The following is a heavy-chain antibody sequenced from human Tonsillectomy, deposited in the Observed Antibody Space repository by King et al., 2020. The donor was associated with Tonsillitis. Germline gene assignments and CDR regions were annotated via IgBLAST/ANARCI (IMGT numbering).Heavy chain of an antibody. CDR2: IAPSDSYT. CDR1: GYSFTNYW. CDR3: ARYRGAYCSGGSCSRFLDY. V-gene: IGHV5-10-1*03. D-gene: IGHD2-15*01. Sequence: VQLVESGAEVKKPGESLRISCKGSGYSFTNYWITWVRQMPGKGLECMGRIAPSDSYTNYSPSFQGHVTISADKSISTAYLQWSSLKASDTAMYYCARYRGAYCSGGSCSRFLDYWGRGTLVTVSS. J-gene: IGHJ4*02.